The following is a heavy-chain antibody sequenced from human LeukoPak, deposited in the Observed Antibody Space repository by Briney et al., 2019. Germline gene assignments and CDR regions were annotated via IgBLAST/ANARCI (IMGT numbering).Heavy chain of an antibody. J-gene: IGHJ4*02. D-gene: IGHD3-3*01. Sequence: SQTLSLTCTVSGGSISSGDYYWSWIRQPPGKGLEWIGHIYYSGSTYYNPSLKSRVTISVDTSKNQFSLKLSSVTAADTAVYYCASSFLVPKYYDFWSGYLGRFDYWGQGTLVTVSS. V-gene: IGHV4-30-4*08. CDR1: GGSISSGDYY. CDR3: ASSFLVPKYYDFWSGYLGRFDY. CDR2: IYYSGST.